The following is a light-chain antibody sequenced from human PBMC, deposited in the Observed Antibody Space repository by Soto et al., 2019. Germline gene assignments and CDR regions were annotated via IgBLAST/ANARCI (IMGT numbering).Light chain of an antibody. Sequence: EIVLTQSPATLSLSPGERATLSCRASQSVSSYLAWYQQKPGQAHRLLIYDASNRATGIPARFSGSGSGTDFTLTISSLEPEDFAVYYCQHRSNWITFGQGTRLEIK. J-gene: IGKJ5*01. CDR3: QHRSNWIT. CDR2: DAS. CDR1: QSVSSY. V-gene: IGKV3-11*01.